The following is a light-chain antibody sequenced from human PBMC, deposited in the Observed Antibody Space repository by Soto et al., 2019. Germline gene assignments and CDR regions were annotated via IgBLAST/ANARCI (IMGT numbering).Light chain of an antibody. CDR3: QQYNSYL. CDR1: QSISIL. CDR2: DAS. J-gene: IGKJ1*01. V-gene: IGKV1-5*01. Sequence: DRVTINCPATQSISILFAWYQQKPWKATKRLMYDASSLESGVPSRFSGSGSGTEFTLTISSLQPDDFATHYCQQYNSYLFGQGTKVDIK.